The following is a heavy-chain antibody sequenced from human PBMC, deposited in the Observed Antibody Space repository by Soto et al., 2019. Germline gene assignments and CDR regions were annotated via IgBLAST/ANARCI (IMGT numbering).Heavy chain of an antibody. Sequence: GGSLRLSCAASGFTFSSYAMSWVRQAPGKGLEWVSAISGSGGSTYYADSVKGRFTISRDNSKNTLYLQMNSLRAEDTAVYYCAKVLSVDTAMGDYYYGMDVWGQGTTVTVSS. V-gene: IGHV3-23*01. D-gene: IGHD5-18*01. CDR2: ISGSGGST. J-gene: IGHJ6*02. CDR3: AKVLSVDTAMGDYYYGMDV. CDR1: GFTFSSYA.